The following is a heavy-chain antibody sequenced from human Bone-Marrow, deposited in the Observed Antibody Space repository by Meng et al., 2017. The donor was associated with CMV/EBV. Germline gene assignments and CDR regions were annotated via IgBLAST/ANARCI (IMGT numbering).Heavy chain of an antibody. Sequence: GESLKISCAASGFTFSSYSMNWVRQAPGKGLEWVSSISSSSSYIYYADSVKGRFTISRDNAKNSLYLQMNSLRAEDTAVYYCARDKRIPRKGYYYYYYGMDVWGQGTTVTVSS. D-gene: IGHD2-15*01. J-gene: IGHJ6*02. CDR3: ARDKRIPRKGYYYYYYGMDV. CDR2: ISSSSSYI. V-gene: IGHV3-21*01. CDR1: GFTFSSYS.